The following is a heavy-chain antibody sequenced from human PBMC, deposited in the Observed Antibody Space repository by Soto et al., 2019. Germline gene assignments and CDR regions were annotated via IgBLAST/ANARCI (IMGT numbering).Heavy chain of an antibody. V-gene: IGHV5-10-1*01. Sequence: GESLKISCKGSGYSFTSYWISWVRQMPGKGLEWMGRIDPSDSYTNYSPSFQGHVTISADKSISTAYLQWSSLGASDTAMYYCARHSIAAPRGPDWFDPWGQGTLVTVSS. J-gene: IGHJ5*02. CDR2: IDPSDSYT. CDR3: ARHSIAAPRGPDWFDP. D-gene: IGHD6-6*01. CDR1: GYSFTSYW.